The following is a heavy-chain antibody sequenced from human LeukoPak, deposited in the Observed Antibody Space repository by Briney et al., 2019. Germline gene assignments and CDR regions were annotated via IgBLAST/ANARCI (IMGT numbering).Heavy chain of an antibody. Sequence: GGSLRLSCAASGFTFSNYGMNWVRQAPGKGLEWVSGITSSGITYYADSVKGRFTVSRDNSKNTLYLQMNSLRAEDTAVYYCAKRGGMYPAHYFDYWGQGTLVTVSS. CDR2: ITSSGIT. V-gene: IGHV3-23*01. D-gene: IGHD6-13*01. CDR1: GFTFSNYG. CDR3: AKRGGMYPAHYFDY. J-gene: IGHJ4*02.